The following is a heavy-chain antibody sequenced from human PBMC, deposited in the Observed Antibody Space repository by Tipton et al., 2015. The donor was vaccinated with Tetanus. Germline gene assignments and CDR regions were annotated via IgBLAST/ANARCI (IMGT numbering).Heavy chain of an antibody. J-gene: IGHJ6*02. D-gene: IGHD3-3*01. V-gene: IGHV4-39*07. CDR3: ATPKSRITIFGLDV. Sequence: TLSLTCTVSGGSISSSSYYWGWIRQPPGKGLEWIGEINHSGSTNYNPSLKSRVTISVDTSKNQFSLKLSSVTAADTAVYYCATPKSRITIFGLDVWGQGTTVTVSS. CDR1: GGSISSSSYY. CDR2: INHSGST.